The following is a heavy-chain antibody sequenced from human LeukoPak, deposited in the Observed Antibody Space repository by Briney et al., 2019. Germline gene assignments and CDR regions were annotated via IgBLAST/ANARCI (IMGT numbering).Heavy chain of an antibody. Sequence: SETLSLTCTVSGGSISSYYWSWIRQPPGKGLEWIGYIYYSGSTNCNPSLKSRVTISVDTSKNQFSLKLSSVTAADTAVYYCARLGRITMIRGTSDYYHSMDVWGQGTTVTVSS. CDR1: GGSISSYY. V-gene: IGHV4-59*08. D-gene: IGHD3-10*01. CDR3: ARLGRITMIRGTSDYYHSMDV. CDR2: IYYSGST. J-gene: IGHJ6*02.